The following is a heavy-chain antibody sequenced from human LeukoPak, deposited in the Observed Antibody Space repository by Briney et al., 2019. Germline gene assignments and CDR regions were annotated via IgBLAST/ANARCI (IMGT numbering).Heavy chain of an antibody. CDR3: ARGTTPLDNWFDP. CDR1: GGSISSYY. Sequence: PSETLSLTCTVSGGSISSYYWSWIRQPPGKGLEWIGYIYYSGSTNYNPSPKSRVTISVDTSKNQFSLKLSSVTAADTAVYYCARGTTPLDNWFDPWGQGTLVTVSS. CDR2: IYYSGST. J-gene: IGHJ5*02. D-gene: IGHD2/OR15-2a*01. V-gene: IGHV4-59*01.